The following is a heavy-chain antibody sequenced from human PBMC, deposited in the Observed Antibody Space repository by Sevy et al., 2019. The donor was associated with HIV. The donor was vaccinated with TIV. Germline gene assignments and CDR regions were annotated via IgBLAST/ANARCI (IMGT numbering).Heavy chain of an antibody. CDR2: IWFDGSNT. CDR3: ARDLEFYDYGDYGPAFMPDF. D-gene: IGHD4-17*01. Sequence: GGSLRLSCAASGFTFSAFGMHWVRQAPGKGLEWVAVIWFDGSNTYYSDSVKGRFTISRDIAKNTLHLQMNSLRAEDTAVYYCARDLEFYDYGDYGPAFMPDFWGHGTLVTVSS. CDR1: GFTFSAFG. J-gene: IGHJ4*01. V-gene: IGHV3-33*01.